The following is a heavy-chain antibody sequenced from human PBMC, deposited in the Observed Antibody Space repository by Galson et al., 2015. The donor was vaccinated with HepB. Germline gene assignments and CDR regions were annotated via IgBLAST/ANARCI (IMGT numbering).Heavy chain of an antibody. Sequence: SLRLSCAASGFTFDTYAMSWVRQAPGKGLEWVSLINNRDGSTYYADSVKGRFTTSRDNSKNTLYLQMNSLRADDSAIYYCTKDELAYCGGDCYWDYWGQGTLVTVSS. D-gene: IGHD2-21*02. CDR1: GFTFDTYA. CDR2: INNRDGST. V-gene: IGHV3-23*01. CDR3: TKDELAYCGGDCYWDY. J-gene: IGHJ4*02.